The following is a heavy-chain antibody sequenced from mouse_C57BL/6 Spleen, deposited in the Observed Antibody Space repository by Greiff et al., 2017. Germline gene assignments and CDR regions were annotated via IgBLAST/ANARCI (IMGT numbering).Heavy chain of an antibody. CDR1: GYAFSSSW. CDR3: ARGGDWAYYFDY. Sequence: VQLQQSGPELVKPGASVKISCKASGYAFSSSWMNWVKQRPGKGLEWIGRLYPGDGDTNYNGKFKGKATLTADKSSSTAYMQLSSLTSEDSAVYFCARGGDWAYYFDYWGQGTTLTVSS. J-gene: IGHJ2*01. CDR2: LYPGDGDT. V-gene: IGHV1-82*01. D-gene: IGHD4-1*01.